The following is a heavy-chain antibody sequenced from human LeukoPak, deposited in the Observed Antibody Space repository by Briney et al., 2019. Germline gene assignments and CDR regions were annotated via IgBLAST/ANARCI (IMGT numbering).Heavy chain of an antibody. CDR1: GFTFSSYG. D-gene: IGHD3-16*01. J-gene: IGHJ4*02. CDR2: TSYDESNN. Sequence: GGSLRLSCAASGFTFSSYGMHWVRQAPGKGLEWVAVTSYDESNNYYADSVKGRFTISRDNSKNTLYLQMISLRAEDTAVYYCAKDQGDSVWGSFDYWGQGTLVTVSS. V-gene: IGHV3-30*18. CDR3: AKDQGDSVWGSFDY.